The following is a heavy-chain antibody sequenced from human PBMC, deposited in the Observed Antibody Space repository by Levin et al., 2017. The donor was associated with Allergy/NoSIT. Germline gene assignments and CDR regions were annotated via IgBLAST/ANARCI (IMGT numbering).Heavy chain of an antibody. J-gene: IGHJ4*02. CDR1: GFTFSSYG. D-gene: IGHD1-7*01. CDR3: AKDNSWNYQGPFDY. Sequence: GESLKISCAASGFTFSSYGMHWVRQAPGKGLEWVAVISYDGSNKYYADSVKGRFTISRDNSKNTLYLQMNSLRAEDTAVYYCAKDNSWNYQGPFDYWGEGTLVTV. V-gene: IGHV3-30*18. CDR2: ISYDGSNK.